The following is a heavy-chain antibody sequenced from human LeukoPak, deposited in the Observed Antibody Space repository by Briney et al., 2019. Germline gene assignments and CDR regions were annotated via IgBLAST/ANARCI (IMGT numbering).Heavy chain of an antibody. CDR3: ATESYSGSYLYAFDI. J-gene: IGHJ3*02. D-gene: IGHD1-26*01. CDR2: FDPEDGET. Sequence: ASVKVSCKVSGYTLTELSMHWVRQAPGKGLEWMRRFDPEDGETIYAQKFQGRVTMTEDTSTDTAYMELSSLRSEDTAVYYCATESYSGSYLYAFDIWGQGTMVTVSS. CDR1: GYTLTELS. V-gene: IGHV1-24*01.